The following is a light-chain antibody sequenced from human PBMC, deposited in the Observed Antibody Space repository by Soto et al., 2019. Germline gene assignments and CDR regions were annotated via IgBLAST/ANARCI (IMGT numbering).Light chain of an antibody. CDR2: RAD. Sequence: QSVLTQPPSASGTPGQTVTISCSGRNSNIGSNYVYWYQQLPGTAPRLLMYRADQRPSGVPDRFSGSKSGTSASLAISGLRSEDEADYYCAAWDDTISGLVFGGGTKLTVL. V-gene: IGLV1-47*01. CDR1: NSNIGSNY. J-gene: IGLJ2*01. CDR3: AAWDDTISGLV.